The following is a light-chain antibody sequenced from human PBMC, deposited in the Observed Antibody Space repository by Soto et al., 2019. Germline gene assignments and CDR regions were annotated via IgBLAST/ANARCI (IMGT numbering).Light chain of an antibody. Sequence: EIVLTQSPGTLSLSPGERATLSCRASQSVTSSYLTWYQQKPGQAPRLLIYGASTRAAGIPDRFSGSGSGTDFTLTISSLEPEDFAVYYCQQYYSTPPTFGGGTKLEIK. CDR2: GAS. CDR1: QSVTSSY. V-gene: IGKV3-20*01. CDR3: QQYYSTPPT. J-gene: IGKJ4*01.